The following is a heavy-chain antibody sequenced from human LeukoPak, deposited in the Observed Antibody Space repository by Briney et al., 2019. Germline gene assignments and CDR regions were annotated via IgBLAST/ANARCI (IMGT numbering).Heavy chain of an antibody. CDR2: IYYSGST. Sequence: SETLSLTCTVSGGSISSGGYYWSWIRQHPGKGLEWIGYIYYSGSTYYNPSLKSRVTISVDTSKNQFSLKLSSVTAADTAVYYCAREVDYHDSSGPKDWGQGTLVTVSS. CDR1: GGSISSGGYY. CDR3: AREVDYHDSSGPKD. V-gene: IGHV4-31*03. D-gene: IGHD3-22*01. J-gene: IGHJ4*02.